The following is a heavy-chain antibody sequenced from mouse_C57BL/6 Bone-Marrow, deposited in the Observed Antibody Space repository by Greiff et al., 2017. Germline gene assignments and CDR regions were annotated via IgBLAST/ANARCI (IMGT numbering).Heavy chain of an antibody. CDR1: GFTFSSYA. J-gene: IGHJ3*01. CDR2: ISSGGDYI. CDR3: TRLPNTSWFAY. D-gene: IGHD5-1-1*01. V-gene: IGHV5S21*01. Sequence: EVMLVESGEGLVKPGGSQKLSCAASGFTFSSYAMSWVRQTPEKRLEWVAYISSGGDYIYYADTVKGRFTISRDNARNTLYLQMSSLKSEDTAMXYCTRLPNTSWFAYWGQGTLVTVSA.